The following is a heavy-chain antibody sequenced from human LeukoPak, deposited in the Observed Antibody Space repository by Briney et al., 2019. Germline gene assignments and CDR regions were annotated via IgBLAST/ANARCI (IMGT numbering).Heavy chain of an antibody. Sequence: KPSETLSLTCAVYGGPFCGYYWSWIRQPPGKGLEWIGEINHSESTNYNPSLKSRVTISVDTSNNQFSLKLSSVTAADTAVYYCARNPHSSWYYYCYYGMDVWGQGTAVTVSS. V-gene: IGHV4-34*01. CDR2: INHSEST. CDR3: ARNPHSSWYYYCYYGMDV. J-gene: IGHJ6*02. D-gene: IGHD6-13*01. CDR1: GGPFCGYY.